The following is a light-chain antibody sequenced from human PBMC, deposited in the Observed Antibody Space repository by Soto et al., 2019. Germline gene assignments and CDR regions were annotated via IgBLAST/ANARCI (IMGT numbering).Light chain of an antibody. V-gene: IGLV1-44*01. CDR2: RDN. CDR3: STWDDSLNGWV. J-gene: IGLJ3*02. CDR1: RSNIGSNS. Sequence: QSVLTQPPSASGTPGQRVTISCSGSRSNIGSNSVNWYQQVPGTAPKLLIYRDNQRPPGVPDRFSGSKSGTSASLASSGLQSEDEADYYCSTWDDSLNGWVLGGGTKVTVL.